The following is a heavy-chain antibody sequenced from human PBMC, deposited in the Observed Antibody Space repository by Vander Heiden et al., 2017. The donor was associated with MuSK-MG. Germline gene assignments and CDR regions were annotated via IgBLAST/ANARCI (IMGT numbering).Heavy chain of an antibody. D-gene: IGHD2-15*01. CDR2: IYSGGST. J-gene: IGHJ2*01. CDR3: ARDRSHCSGGSCYHWYFDL. V-gene: IGHV3-66*01. CDR1: GFTVSSTS. Sequence: EVQLVESGGGLVQPGGSLRLSGAASGFTVSSTSMSWVRQAPGKGLEWVSVIYSGGSTYYADSVKGRFTISRDNSKNTLYLQMNSLRAEDTAVYYCARDRSHCSGGSCYHWYFDLWGRGTLVTVSS.